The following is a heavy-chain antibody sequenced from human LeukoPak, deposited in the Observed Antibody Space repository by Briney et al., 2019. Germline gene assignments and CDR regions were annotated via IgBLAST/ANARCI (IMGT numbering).Heavy chain of an antibody. CDR3: ARCGRNNRGYYYMED. V-gene: IGHV4-59*01. D-gene: IGHD2/OR15-2a*01. J-gene: IGHJ6*03. CDR2: THYSGSS. CDR1: GGSISGYS. Sequence: SETLSLTCTVSGGSISGYSWSWIRQPPGKGLEWIGYTHYSGSSNYNPSLKSRVTISVDTSKNQFSLKVSSVTAADTAVYYCARCGRNNRGYYYMEDWGKGTTVTVPS.